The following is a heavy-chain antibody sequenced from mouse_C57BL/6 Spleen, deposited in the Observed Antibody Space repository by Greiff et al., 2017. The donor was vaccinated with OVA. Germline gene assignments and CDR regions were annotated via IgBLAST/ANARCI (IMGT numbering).Heavy chain of an antibody. D-gene: IGHD2-2*01. V-gene: IGHV7-1*01. CDR1: GFTFSDFY. Sequence: EVKVVESGGGLVQSGRSLRLSCATSGFTFSDFYMEWVRQAPGKGLEWIAASRNKANDYTTEYSASVKGRFIVSRDTSQSILYLQMNALRAEDTAIYYCARDAGGGYDLDWYFDVWGTGTTVTVSS. J-gene: IGHJ1*03. CDR2: SRNKANDYTT. CDR3: ARDAGGGYDLDWYFDV.